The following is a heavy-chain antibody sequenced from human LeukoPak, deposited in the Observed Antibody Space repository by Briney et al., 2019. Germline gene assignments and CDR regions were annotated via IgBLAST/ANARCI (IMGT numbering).Heavy chain of an antibody. CDR1: GFTFSSYS. D-gene: IGHD4-11*01. J-gene: IGHJ1*01. CDR2: ISSSTNI. Sequence: GGSLRLSCAASGFTFSSYSMNWVRQAPGKGLEWVSAISSSTNIYYVDSVKGRFTISRDNAKMSLYLQMNSLRVEDTAVYYCATYSTRNAREFQSWGQGTLVTVSS. V-gene: IGHV3-21*01. CDR3: ATYSTRNAREFQS.